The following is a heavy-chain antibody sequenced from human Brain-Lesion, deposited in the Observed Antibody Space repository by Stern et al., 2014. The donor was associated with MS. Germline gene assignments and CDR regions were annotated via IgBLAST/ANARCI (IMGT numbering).Heavy chain of an antibody. J-gene: IGHJ4*02. CDR1: GFTFSSFA. Sequence: MQLVESGGGVVQPGKSLRLSCVASGFTFSSFAMHWVRQAPGKGLAWVAFISYGGDNQYYAGSVKGRFTISRDNSKDTLYLQMNGLSAEDTAVYYCARPFDFGDYVPLYWGQGTLVTVSS. V-gene: IGHV3-30-3*01. CDR3: ARPFDFGDYVPLY. D-gene: IGHD4-17*01. CDR2: ISYGGDNQ.